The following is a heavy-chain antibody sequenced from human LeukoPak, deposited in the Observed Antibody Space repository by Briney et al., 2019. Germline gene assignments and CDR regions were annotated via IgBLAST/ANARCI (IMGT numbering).Heavy chain of an antibody. CDR3: SRESGPFCPFGY. J-gene: IGHJ4*02. D-gene: IGHD1-26*01. CDR2: ISLAGQT. Sequence: PSGTLSLTCGVSGGSISGTNWWSWVRQPPGQGLEWIGEISLAGQTNYDPSLNGRVTMSLDKSSNQLSLHLTSVTAADTATYFCSRESGPFCPFGYWGQGTLVIVSS. CDR1: GGSISGTNW. V-gene: IGHV4-4*02.